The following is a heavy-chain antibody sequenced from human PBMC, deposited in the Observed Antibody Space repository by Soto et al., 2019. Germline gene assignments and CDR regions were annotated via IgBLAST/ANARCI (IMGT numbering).Heavy chain of an antibody. CDR2: IIPIFGTA. Sequence: SVKVSCKASGGTFSSYAISWVRQAPGQGLEWMGGIIPIFGTANYAQKFPGRVTITADESTSTAYMELSSLRSEDTAVYYCAGPPELTRIYYYYGMDVWGQGTTVTVSS. J-gene: IGHJ6*02. V-gene: IGHV1-69*13. CDR3: AGPPELTRIYYYYGMDV. CDR1: GGTFSSYA. D-gene: IGHD1-7*01.